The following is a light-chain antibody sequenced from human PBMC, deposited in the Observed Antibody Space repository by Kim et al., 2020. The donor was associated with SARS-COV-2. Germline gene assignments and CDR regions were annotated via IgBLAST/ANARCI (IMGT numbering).Light chain of an antibody. Sequence: ELTQDPAVSVALGQTVRITCQGDSLRSYYASWYQQKPGQAPVLVIYGKNNRPSGIPDRFSGSSSGNTASLTITGAQAEDEADYYCNSRDSSGNIWVFGTGTKVTVL. J-gene: IGLJ1*01. V-gene: IGLV3-19*01. CDR2: GKN. CDR3: NSRDSSGNIWV. CDR1: SLRSYY.